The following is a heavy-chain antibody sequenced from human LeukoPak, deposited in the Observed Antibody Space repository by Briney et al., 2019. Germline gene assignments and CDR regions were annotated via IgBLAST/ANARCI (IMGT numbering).Heavy chain of an antibody. Sequence: SATLSLTCTVSDGSISSSSYYWSWIRQPAGKGLEWIGRIYTSGSTNYNPSLKSRVTMSVDTSKNQFSLKLSSVTAADTAVYYCARDAPNSAAETFDIWGQGTMVTVSS. CDR1: DGSISSSSYY. J-gene: IGHJ3*02. CDR2: IYTSGST. D-gene: IGHD6-13*01. V-gene: IGHV4-61*02. CDR3: ARDAPNSAAETFDI.